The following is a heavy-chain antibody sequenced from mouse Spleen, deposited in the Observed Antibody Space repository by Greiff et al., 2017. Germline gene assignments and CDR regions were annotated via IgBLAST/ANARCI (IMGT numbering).Heavy chain of an antibody. CDR3: AREYGNHALYFDY. CDR2: IYPYNGVS. D-gene: IGHD2-10*02. V-gene: IGHV1-31*01. J-gene: IGHJ2*01. Sequence: VHVKQSGPELVKPGASVKISCKASGYSFTGYYMHWVKQSHGNILDWIGYIYPYNGVSSYNQKFKGKATLTVDKSSSTAYMELRSLTSEDSAVYYCAREYGNHALYFDYWGQGTTLTVSS. CDR1: GYSFTGYY.